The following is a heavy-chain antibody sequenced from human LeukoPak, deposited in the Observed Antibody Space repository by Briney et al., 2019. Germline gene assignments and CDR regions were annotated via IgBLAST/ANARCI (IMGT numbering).Heavy chain of an antibody. Sequence: ASVKVSCKASGYTFTGYYMHWERQAPGQGLEWMGWINPNSGGTNYAQKFQGRVTMTRDTSISTAYMELSRLRSDDTAVYYCARAESVVPAAMDWFDPWGQGTLVTVSS. CDR2: INPNSGGT. D-gene: IGHD2-2*01. CDR3: ARAESVVPAAMDWFDP. J-gene: IGHJ5*02. V-gene: IGHV1-2*02. CDR1: GYTFTGYY.